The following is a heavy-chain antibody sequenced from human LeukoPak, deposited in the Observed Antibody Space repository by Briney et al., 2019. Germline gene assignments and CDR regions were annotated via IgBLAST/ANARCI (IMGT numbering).Heavy chain of an antibody. V-gene: IGHV3-7*01. CDR2: IKQDRSEK. D-gene: IGHD2-2*01. CDR3: ARSWGLTITSCHDY. J-gene: IGHJ4*02. CDR1: GFTFSSYW. Sequence: PGGSLRLSCAASGFTFSSYWMSWVRQAPGKGLEWVANIKQDRSEKYYVDPVKGRFTISRDNAKNSLYLQMNSLRAEDTAVYYCARSWGLTITSCHDYWGQGTLVTVSS.